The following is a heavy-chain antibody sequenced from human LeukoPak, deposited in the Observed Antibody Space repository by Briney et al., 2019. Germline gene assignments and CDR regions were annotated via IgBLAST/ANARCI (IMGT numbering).Heavy chain of an antibody. J-gene: IGHJ5*02. CDR2: INPSGGST. CDR3: ARDGCSSTSCYFPNWFDP. D-gene: IGHD2-2*01. Sequence: ASVKVSCKASGYTFTSYYMHWVRQAPGQGLEWMGIINPSGGSTSYAQKFQGRVTVTRDTSTSTVYMELSSLRSEDTAVYYCARDGCSSTSCYFPNWFDPWGQGTLVTVSS. CDR1: GYTFTSYY. V-gene: IGHV1-46*01.